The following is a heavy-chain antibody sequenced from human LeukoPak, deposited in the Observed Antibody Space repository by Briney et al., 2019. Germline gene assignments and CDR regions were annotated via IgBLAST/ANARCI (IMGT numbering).Heavy chain of an antibody. CDR1: GFTFDDYG. D-gene: IGHD3-10*01. J-gene: IGHJ6*03. CDR2: INWDGSST. V-gene: IGHV3-20*04. Sequence: GGSLRLSCAASGFTFDDYGMSWVRQAPGKGPEWVSGINWDGSSTGYADSVKGRFTISRDNAKNSLYLQMNSLRAEDTAVYYCAREIAWFGETKDYYYYYMDVWGKGTTVTISS. CDR3: AREIAWFGETKDYYYYYMDV.